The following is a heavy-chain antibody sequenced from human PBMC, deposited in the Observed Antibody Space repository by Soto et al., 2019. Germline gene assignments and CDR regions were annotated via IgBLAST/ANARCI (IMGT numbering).Heavy chain of an antibody. CDR2: IYSGGST. V-gene: IGHV3-53*02. CDR3: AREAVVVADELPAVGGSVHYYYYGMDV. Sequence: EVQLVETGGGLIQPGGSLRLSCAASGFTVSSNYMSWVRQAPGKGLEWVSVIYSGGSTYYADSVKGRFTISRDNSKNTLYLQMNSLRAEDTAVYYCAREAVVVADELPAVGGSVHYYYYGMDVWGQGTTVTVSS. D-gene: IGHD2-15*01. CDR1: GFTVSSNY. J-gene: IGHJ6*02.